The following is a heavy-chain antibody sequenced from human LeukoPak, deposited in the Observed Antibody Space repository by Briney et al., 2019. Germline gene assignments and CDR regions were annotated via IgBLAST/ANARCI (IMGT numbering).Heavy chain of an antibody. CDR1: GFTFSSYA. J-gene: IGHJ4*02. CDR3: VRDRSDCKNLAYHFDF. V-gene: IGHV3-30-3*01. D-gene: IGHD2-21*01. Sequence: GGSLRLSCAASGFTFSSYAMHWVRQAPGKGMEWVAVISYDGTSEYYADSVRGRFTISRDHSQNMLHLQMNSLRDEDTALYYCVRDRSDCKNLAYHFDFWGQGTLVTVSS. CDR2: ISYDGTSE.